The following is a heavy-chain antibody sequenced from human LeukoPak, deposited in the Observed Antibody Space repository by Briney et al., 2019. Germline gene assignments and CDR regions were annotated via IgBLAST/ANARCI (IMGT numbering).Heavy chain of an antibody. Sequence: PSETLSLTCTVSGGSISSSSYYWGWIRQPPGKGLEWIGRIYYSGSTYYNPSLKSRVTISVDTSKNQFSLKLSSVTAADTAVYYCARIKRITMIVASYYYYYMDVWGKGTTVTVSS. CDR1: GGSISSSSYY. CDR3: ARIKRITMIVASYYYYYMDV. V-gene: IGHV4-39*01. J-gene: IGHJ6*03. CDR2: IYYSGST. D-gene: IGHD3-22*01.